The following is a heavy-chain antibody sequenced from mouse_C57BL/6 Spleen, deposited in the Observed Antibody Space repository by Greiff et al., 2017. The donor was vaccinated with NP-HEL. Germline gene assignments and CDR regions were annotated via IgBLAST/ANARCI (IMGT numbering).Heavy chain of an antibody. CDR3: ARGNSYDYGSSLDY. J-gene: IGHJ2*01. V-gene: IGHV5-16*01. Sequence: EVKLVESEGGLVQPGSSMKLSCTASGFTFSDYYMAWVRQVPEKGLEWVANINYDGSSTYYLDSLTSRFIISRDNAKNILYLQMSSLKSEDTATYYCARGNSYDYGSSLDYWGQGTTLTVPS. CDR2: INYDGSST. D-gene: IGHD1-1*01. CDR1: GFTFSDYY.